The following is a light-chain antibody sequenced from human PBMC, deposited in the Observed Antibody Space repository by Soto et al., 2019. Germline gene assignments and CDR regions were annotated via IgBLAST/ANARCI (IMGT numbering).Light chain of an antibody. CDR1: SSDGGGYNY. CDR3: SSYSRSNDYVV. V-gene: IGLV2-8*01. CDR2: EVT. J-gene: IGLJ2*01. Sequence: QSALTQPPSASGSPGQSVTISCTGTSSDGGGYNYVSWYQQHPGKAPKLMIFEVTKRPSGVPGRFSGSKSGNTASLTVSGLQADDEADYYCSSYSRSNDYVVFGGGTELTVL.